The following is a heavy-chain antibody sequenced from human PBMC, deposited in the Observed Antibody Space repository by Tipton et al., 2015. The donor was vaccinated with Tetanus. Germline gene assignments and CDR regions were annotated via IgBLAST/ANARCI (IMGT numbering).Heavy chain of an antibody. CDR2: SWYDGTDK. CDR1: GFIFSSYG. Sequence: CAASGFIFSSYGIHWVRQAPGKGLEWLAVSWYDGTDKYYADSVKGRFTISRNNSKNTLYLQMNSLRAEDTALYYCAREADCSGGSCFSGDFDTWGQGTQVTVSS. CDR3: AREADCSGGSCFSGDFDT. V-gene: IGHV3-33*01. J-gene: IGHJ4*02. D-gene: IGHD2-15*01.